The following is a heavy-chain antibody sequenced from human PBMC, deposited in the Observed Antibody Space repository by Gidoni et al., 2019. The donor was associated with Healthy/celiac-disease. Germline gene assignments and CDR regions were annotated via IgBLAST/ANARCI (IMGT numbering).Heavy chain of an antibody. J-gene: IGHJ4*02. Sequence: EVQLVESGGGLVQPGRSLRLSCAASGFTFDDYAMHWVRQAPGKGLEWVSGISWNSGSIGYADSVKGRFTISRDNAKNSLYLQMNSLRAEDTALYYCAKDPGTVTTGFDYWGQGTLVTVSS. CDR3: AKDPGTVTTGFDY. V-gene: IGHV3-9*01. D-gene: IGHD4-17*01. CDR2: ISWNSGSI. CDR1: GFTFDDYA.